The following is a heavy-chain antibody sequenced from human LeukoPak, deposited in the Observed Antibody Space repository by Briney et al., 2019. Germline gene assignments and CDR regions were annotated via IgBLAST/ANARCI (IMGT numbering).Heavy chain of an antibody. Sequence: SETLSLTCAVYGDSFSGYYWSWIRQPPGKGLEWIAEINHRGSTHYNPSLKSRVNISVDTSKNQFSLNLDSVTAADTAVYYCARSWAGMYYPFYYFDFWGQGTLVSVSS. CDR1: GDSFSGYY. D-gene: IGHD1-26*01. CDR2: INHRGST. CDR3: ARSWAGMYYPFYYFDF. J-gene: IGHJ4*02. V-gene: IGHV4-34*01.